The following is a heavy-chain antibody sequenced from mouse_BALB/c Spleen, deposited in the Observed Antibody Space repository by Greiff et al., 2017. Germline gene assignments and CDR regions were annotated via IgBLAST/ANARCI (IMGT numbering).Heavy chain of an antibody. V-gene: IGHV5-17*02. Sequence: EVQGVESGGGLVQPGGSRKLSCAASGFTFSSFGMHWVRQAPEKGLEWVAYISSGSSTIYYADTVKGRFTISRDNPKNTLFLQMTSLRSEDTAMYYCARGEDYDYYAMDYWGQGTSVTVSS. D-gene: IGHD2-4*01. CDR1: GFTFSSFG. CDR3: ARGEDYDYYAMDY. J-gene: IGHJ4*01. CDR2: ISSGSSTI.